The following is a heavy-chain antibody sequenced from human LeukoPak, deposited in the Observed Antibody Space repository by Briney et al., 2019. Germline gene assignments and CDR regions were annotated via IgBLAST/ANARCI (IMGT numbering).Heavy chain of an antibody. J-gene: IGHJ2*01. D-gene: IGHD3-22*01. Sequence: SETLSLTCTVSGASIRSYYWAWIRQPPGRGLEWIGHIYNNGGANYNPSLKSRISISLDTSKSQFSLTLTSVTAAHTAVYFCARHFYYDSRYEWGRGTVVSVPS. CDR2: IYNNGGA. V-gene: IGHV4-59*08. CDR3: ARHFYYDSRYE. CDR1: GASIRSYY.